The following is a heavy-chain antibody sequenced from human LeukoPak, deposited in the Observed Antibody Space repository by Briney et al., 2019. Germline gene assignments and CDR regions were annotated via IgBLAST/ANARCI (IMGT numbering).Heavy chain of an antibody. V-gene: IGHV4-59*12. CDR1: GGSISSYY. D-gene: IGHD2-2*01. CDR3: AGAAGYCSSTSCSGGDF. Sequence: ASETLSLTCTVSGGSISSYYWSWIRQPPGKGLEWIGYIYYSGSTNYNPSLKSRVTISVDTSKNQFSLKLSSVTAADTAVYYCAGAAGYCSSTSCSGGDFWGQGTLVTVSS. CDR2: IYYSGST. J-gene: IGHJ4*02.